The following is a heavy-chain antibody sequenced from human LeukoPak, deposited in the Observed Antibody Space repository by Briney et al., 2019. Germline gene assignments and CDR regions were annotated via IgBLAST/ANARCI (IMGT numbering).Heavy chain of an antibody. CDR3: ARDHAPDYGDLVDY. D-gene: IGHD4-17*01. J-gene: IGHJ4*02. Sequence: GGSLRLSCAASGFTFSSSAMSWVRQAPGKGLEWVSAISNNGGYIYYADSVKGRFTISRDNAKNSLYLQMNSLRAEDTAVYYCARDHAPDYGDLVDYWGQGTLVTVSS. CDR1: GFTFSSSA. CDR2: ISNNGGYI. V-gene: IGHV3-21*01.